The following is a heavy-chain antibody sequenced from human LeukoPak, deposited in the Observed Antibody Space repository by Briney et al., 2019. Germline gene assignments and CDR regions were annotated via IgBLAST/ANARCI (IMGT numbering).Heavy chain of an antibody. J-gene: IGHJ4*02. CDR3: ARDGLWGIAAHYFDY. CDR2: IYYSGST. Sequence: SETLSLTCTVSGGSISSSSYYWGWIRQPPGKGLEWIGSIYYSGSTYYNPSLKSRVTISVDTSKNQFSLKLSSVTAADTAVYYCARDGLWGIAAHYFDYWGQGTLVTVSS. V-gene: IGHV4-39*07. D-gene: IGHD6-13*01. CDR1: GGSISSSSYY.